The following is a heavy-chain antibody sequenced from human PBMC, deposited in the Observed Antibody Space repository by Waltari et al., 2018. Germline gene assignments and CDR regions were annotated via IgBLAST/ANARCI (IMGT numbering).Heavy chain of an antibody. D-gene: IGHD3-22*01. Sequence: QVQLQQWGAGLLKPSETLSLTCAVYGGSFSGYYWSWIRQPPGKGLGWIGEINHSGSTNYNPSLKSRVTISVDTSKNQFSLKLSSVTAAGTAVYYCARGPLRITMIVVALQPYYFDYWGQGTLVTVSS. CDR3: ARGPLRITMIVVALQPYYFDY. V-gene: IGHV4-34*01. CDR1: GGSFSGYY. CDR2: INHSGST. J-gene: IGHJ4*02.